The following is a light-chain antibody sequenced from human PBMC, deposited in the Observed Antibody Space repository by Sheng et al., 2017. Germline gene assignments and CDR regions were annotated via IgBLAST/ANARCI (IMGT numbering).Light chain of an antibody. Sequence: SYVLTQAPSVSVAPGQTATDKPVGETALEVKVFTGTSRSQARPLCWSSNDASDRPSGIPERFSGTNSGNTATLTIGRVEAGDEADYICQVWDISSDHVVFGGGTKLTVL. CDR2: DAS. J-gene: IGLJ3*02. CDR1: ALEVKV. V-gene: IGLV3-21*02. CDR3: QVWDISSDHVV.